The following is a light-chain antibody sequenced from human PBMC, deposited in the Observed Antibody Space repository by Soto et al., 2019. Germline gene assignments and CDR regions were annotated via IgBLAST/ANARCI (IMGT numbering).Light chain of an antibody. J-gene: IGKJ2*01. CDR1: QSVSSSY. CDR3: QQYGSSPPYI. V-gene: IGKV3-20*01. CDR2: GAS. Sequence: EMVLTQSPGTLSLSPGERATLSCRASQSVSSSYLAWYQQKPGQAPRLLIYGASSRATGIPDRFSGSGSGTDFTHTISRLEPEDFAVYYCQQYGSSPPYIFGQGTKLEIK.